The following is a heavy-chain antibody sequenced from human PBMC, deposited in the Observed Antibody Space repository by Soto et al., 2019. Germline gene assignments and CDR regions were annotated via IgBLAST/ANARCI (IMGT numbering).Heavy chain of an antibody. D-gene: IGHD1-1*01. V-gene: IGHV3-30*03. CDR3: AGGYGLTYFDY. J-gene: IGHJ4*02. CDR1: GFTFSSYG. CDR2: ISYDGTNK. Sequence: QVQLVESGGGVVQPGRSLRLSCAASGFTFSSYGRHWVRQAPGKGLEWVAVISYDGTNKYYADSVKGRFTISRDNSKNTLYLQMNSLRAEDTAVYYCAGGYGLTYFDYWGQGTLVTVSS.